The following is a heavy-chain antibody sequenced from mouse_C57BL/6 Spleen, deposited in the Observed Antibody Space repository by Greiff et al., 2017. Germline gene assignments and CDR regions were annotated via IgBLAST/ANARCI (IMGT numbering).Heavy chain of an antibody. D-gene: IGHD2-14*01. V-gene: IGHV1-64*01. CDR1: GYTFTSYW. Sequence: QVQLKQPGAELVKPGASVKLSCKASGYTFTSYWMHWVKQRPGQGLEWIGMIHPNSGSTNYTEKFKSKATLTVDKSSSTAYMQLSSLTSEDSAVYYCAREVRTRDYYAMDYWGQGTSVTVSS. J-gene: IGHJ4*01. CDR2: IHPNSGST. CDR3: AREVRTRDYYAMDY.